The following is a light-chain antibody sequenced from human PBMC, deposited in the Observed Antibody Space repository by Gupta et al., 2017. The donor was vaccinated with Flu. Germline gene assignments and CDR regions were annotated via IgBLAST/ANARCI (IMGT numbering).Light chain of an antibody. Sequence: SSSCGSNAVNWYPQVQGTAPKLLIYGNSQRPSGVPDRFSGSKSGTSASLAISGLQSEDEADYYCAAWDDSLNGHYVFGTGTKVTAL. V-gene: IGLV1-44*01. CDR1: SSSCGSNA. J-gene: IGLJ1*01. CDR3: AAWDDSLNGHYV. CDR2: GNS.